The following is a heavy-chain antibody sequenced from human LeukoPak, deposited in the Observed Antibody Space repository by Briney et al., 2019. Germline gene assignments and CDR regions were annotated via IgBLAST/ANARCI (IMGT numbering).Heavy chain of an antibody. J-gene: IGHJ4*02. Sequence: GGSLRLSCAASGFTFSSYEMNWVRQAPGKGLEWVSYISSSGSTIYYADSVKGRFTISRDNAKNSLYLQMNSLRAEDTAVYYCARESGLRSTGRSFDYWGQGTLVTVSS. CDR3: ARESGLRSTGRSFDY. CDR1: GFTFSSYE. CDR2: ISSSGSTI. D-gene: IGHD4-17*01. V-gene: IGHV3-48*03.